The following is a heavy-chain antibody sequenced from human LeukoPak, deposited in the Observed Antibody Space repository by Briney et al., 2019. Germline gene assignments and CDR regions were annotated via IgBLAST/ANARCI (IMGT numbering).Heavy chain of an antibody. Sequence: GGSLRLSCAASGXTFSSYWMHWVRQAPGKGLVWVSRIYIDGSSTSYADSVKGRFTISRDNAKNTLYLQMNSLRDEDTAVYYCARGLDGSFDYWGLGTLVTVSS. V-gene: IGHV3-74*01. CDR1: GXTFSSYW. D-gene: IGHD1-14*01. CDR3: ARGLDGSFDY. J-gene: IGHJ4*02. CDR2: IYIDGSST.